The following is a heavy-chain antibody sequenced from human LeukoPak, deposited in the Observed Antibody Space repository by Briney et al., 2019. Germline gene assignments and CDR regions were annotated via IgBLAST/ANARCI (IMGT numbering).Heavy chain of an antibody. D-gene: IGHD5-12*01. J-gene: IGHJ4*02. CDR1: GGSISGYY. V-gene: IGHV4-59*08. Sequence: SETLSLTCTVAGGSISGYYWNWVRRPPGKGLEWVGYIYYRGSTKYNPSLKSRVTISVDTSKNQFSLKLSSVTAADTAVYYCARLRDDIVAYIDYWGQGTLVTVSS. CDR3: ARLRDDIVAYIDY. CDR2: IYYRGST.